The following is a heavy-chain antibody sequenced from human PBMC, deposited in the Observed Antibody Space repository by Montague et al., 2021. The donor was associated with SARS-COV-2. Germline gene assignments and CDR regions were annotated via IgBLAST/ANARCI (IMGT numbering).Heavy chain of an antibody. Sequence: SETLSLTCAVSGGSISSSSYCWGWIRQPPEKGLEWIGSIHYSGSTYYNPSLKSRVSISVDTSKNQFSLKLSSVTAADTAVYYCARLWDTVYYYYGMDVWGQGTTVTVSS. J-gene: IGHJ6*02. CDR3: ARLWDTVYYYYGMDV. CDR2: IHYSGST. CDR1: GGSISSSSYC. V-gene: IGHV4-39*01. D-gene: IGHD1-26*01.